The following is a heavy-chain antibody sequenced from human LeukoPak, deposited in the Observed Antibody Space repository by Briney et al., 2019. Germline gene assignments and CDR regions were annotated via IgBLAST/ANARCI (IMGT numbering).Heavy chain of an antibody. D-gene: IGHD6-13*01. CDR1: GYTFTGYY. J-gene: IGHJ4*02. V-gene: IGHV1-2*02. CDR2: INPNSGGT. Sequence: GASVKVSCKASGYTFTGYYMHWVRQAPGRGLEWMGWINPNSGGTNYAQKFQGRVTMTRDTSISTAYMELSRLRSDDTAVYYCARDNLYSSSWYGYWGQGTLVTVSS. CDR3: ARDNLYSSSWYGY.